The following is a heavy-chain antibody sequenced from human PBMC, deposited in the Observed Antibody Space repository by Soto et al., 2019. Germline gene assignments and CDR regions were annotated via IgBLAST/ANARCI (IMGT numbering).Heavy chain of an antibody. V-gene: IGHV3-21*01. CDR1: GFTFSGYS. CDR2: ITSSSTYI. D-gene: IGHD3-3*02. J-gene: IGHJ4*02. CDR3: ARDQPSIAYYFDS. Sequence: EVQLVESGGGLVKPGGSLRLSCAASGFTFSGYSMNWVRQAPGKGLEWVSSITSSSTYIYYADSVEGRFTISRDNAKNSLYLQMNSLRAEDTAVYYWARDQPSIAYYFDSWGQGTLVTVSS.